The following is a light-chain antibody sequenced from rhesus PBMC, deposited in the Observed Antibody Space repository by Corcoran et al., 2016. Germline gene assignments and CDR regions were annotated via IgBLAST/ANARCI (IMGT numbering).Light chain of an antibody. Sequence: DIQMTQSPSSLSASVGDRVTITCRASENVNNYLNWYQQKPGKAPKFRIYKASTLQSGVPSRFSGSGSGTDYTFTISSLQSEDVATYYCQHNYGTPYSFGQGTKVEIK. J-gene: IGKJ2*01. CDR2: KAS. CDR1: ENVNNY. CDR3: QHNYGTPYS. V-gene: IGKV1-74*01.